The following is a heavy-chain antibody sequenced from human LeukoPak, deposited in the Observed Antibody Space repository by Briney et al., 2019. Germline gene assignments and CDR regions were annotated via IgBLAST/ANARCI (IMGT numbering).Heavy chain of an antibody. Sequence: SVKVSCKASGGTFSSYAISWVRQAPGQGLEWMGRIIPILGIANYAQKFQGRVTITADKSTSTAYMELSSLRSEDTAVYYCARVAGGYYYDSSGYQLDYWGQGTLVTVSS. CDR3: ARVAGGYYYDSSGYQLDY. CDR1: GGTFSSYA. J-gene: IGHJ4*02. CDR2: IIPILGIA. D-gene: IGHD3-22*01. V-gene: IGHV1-69*04.